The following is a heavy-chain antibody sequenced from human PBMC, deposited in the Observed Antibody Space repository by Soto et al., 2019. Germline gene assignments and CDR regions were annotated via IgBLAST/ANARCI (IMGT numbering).Heavy chain of an antibody. D-gene: IGHD3-9*01. J-gene: IGHJ6*02. Sequence: SETLSLTCAVYGGSFSGYYWSWIRQPPGKGLEWIGEINHSGSTNYNPSLKSRVTISVDTSKNQFSLKLSSVTAADTAVYYCARLILTGYYYYGMDVWGQGTTVTVSS. V-gene: IGHV4-34*01. CDR3: ARLILTGYYYYGMDV. CDR2: INHSGST. CDR1: GGSFSGYY.